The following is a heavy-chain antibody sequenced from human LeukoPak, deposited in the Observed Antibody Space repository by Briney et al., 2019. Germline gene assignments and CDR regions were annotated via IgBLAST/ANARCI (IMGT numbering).Heavy chain of an antibody. Sequence: GGSLRLSCAASGFTFSTYAMSWVRQAPGKGLEWVSTISDSGANTYYADSVRGRFTISRDNSKNTLYLQKNSLRADDTAIYYCAKSMTLQWRRFFALWGRGTHVTVSS. D-gene: IGHD5-12*01. CDR2: ISDSGANT. CDR1: GFTFSTYA. J-gene: IGHJ2*01. V-gene: IGHV3-23*01. CDR3: AKSMTLQWRRFFAL.